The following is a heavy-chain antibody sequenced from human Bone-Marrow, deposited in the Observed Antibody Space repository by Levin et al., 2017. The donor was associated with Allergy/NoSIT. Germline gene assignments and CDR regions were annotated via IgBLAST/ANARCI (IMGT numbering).Heavy chain of an antibody. Sequence: TGGSLRLSCAASGFTFRSYGMHWVRQAPGKGLEWVAVTSYDGSNKYYADSVKGRFTISRDNSKNPLYLQMNTLRAENTAVFYFAKDGHFGRQYYFYKMGVWGQGTTVTVSS. D-gene: IGHD2-15*01. V-gene: IGHV3-30*18. CDR1: GFTFRSYG. J-gene: IGHJ6*02. CDR3: AKDGHFGRQYYFYKMGV. CDR2: TSYDGSNK.